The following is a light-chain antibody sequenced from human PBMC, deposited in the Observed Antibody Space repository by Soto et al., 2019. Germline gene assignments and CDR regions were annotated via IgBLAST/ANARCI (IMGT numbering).Light chain of an antibody. J-gene: IGKJ1*01. CDR1: QGISNR. CDR3: QQSNSHWT. CDR2: QAS. V-gene: IGKV1-5*03. Sequence: DVQMTQSPSTLSASVGDRVTITCRASQGISNRLAWYQQKPGKAPKLLLYQASSLKSGVPSRFGGSGSGTGFTLTITSLPHDGFATYYCQQSNSHWTVGQGTKLVSK.